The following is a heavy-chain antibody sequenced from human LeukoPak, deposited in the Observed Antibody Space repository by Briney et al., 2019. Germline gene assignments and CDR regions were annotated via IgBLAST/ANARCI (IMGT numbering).Heavy chain of an antibody. V-gene: IGHV3-74*01. J-gene: IGHJ3*02. CDR1: GFTFSSYW. CDR3: ARDTDYGDYEGGGDAFDI. Sequence: GGSLRLSCAASGFTFSSYWMPWVRQAPGKGLVWVSRINSDGSSTSYADSVKGRFTISRDNAKNTLYLQMNSLRAEDTAVYYCARDTDYGDYEGGGDAFDIWGQGTMVTVSS. D-gene: IGHD4-17*01. CDR2: INSDGSST.